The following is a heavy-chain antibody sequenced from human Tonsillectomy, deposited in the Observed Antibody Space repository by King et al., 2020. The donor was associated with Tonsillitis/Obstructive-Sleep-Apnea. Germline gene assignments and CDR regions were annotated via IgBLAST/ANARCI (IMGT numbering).Heavy chain of an antibody. CDR1: GFTFSNDE. D-gene: IGHD1-26*01. Sequence: VQLVESGGGLVQPGGSLRLSCAASGFTFSNDEMNWVRQAPGKGLEWVSYISRGGSTMYYADSVKGRFTISRDNGKNSLYLQMNSLRAEDTAVYYCARGAVVGATPYFDYWGQGALVTVSS. CDR2: ISRGGSTM. CDR3: ARGAVVGATPYFDY. J-gene: IGHJ4*02. V-gene: IGHV3-48*03.